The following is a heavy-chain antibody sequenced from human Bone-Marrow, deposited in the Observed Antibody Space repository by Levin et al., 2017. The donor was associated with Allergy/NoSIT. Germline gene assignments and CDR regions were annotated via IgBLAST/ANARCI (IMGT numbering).Heavy chain of an antibody. D-gene: IGHD2-15*01. J-gene: IGHJ5*01. CDR1: GFTFSTYW. V-gene: IGHV3-74*01. Sequence: GESLKISCAASGFTFSTYWMHWVRQAPGKGLVWVSRINSDGTSTTYADSVKGRFTISRDNAKNTLYLQMNSLRAEDTAVYYCARPIADSRNWIDSWGQGTLVTVSS. CDR2: INSDGTST. CDR3: ARPIADSRNWIDS.